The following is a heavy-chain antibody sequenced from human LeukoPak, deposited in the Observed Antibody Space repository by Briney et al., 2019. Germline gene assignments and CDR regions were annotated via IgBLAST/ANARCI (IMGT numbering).Heavy chain of an antibody. Sequence: PSETLSLTCTVSGGSVSSYYWNWIRQPAGKGLEWIGRIYTSESGSTNYNPSLKSRVTISVDTSKNQFSLKLSSVTAADTAVYYCARAVSSSYYYYYMDVWGKGTTVTISS. CDR3: ARAVSSSYYYYYMDV. CDR1: GGSVSSYY. V-gene: IGHV4-4*07. J-gene: IGHJ6*03. D-gene: IGHD6-6*01. CDR2: IYTSESGST.